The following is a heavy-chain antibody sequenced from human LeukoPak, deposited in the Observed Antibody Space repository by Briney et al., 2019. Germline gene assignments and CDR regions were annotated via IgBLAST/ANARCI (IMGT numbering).Heavy chain of an antibody. Sequence: PGGSLRLSCAASRFTVSSNYMSWVRQAPGKGLEWVSIISSGGSTYYADSVKGRFTISRDNSKNTLYLQMNSLRAEDTAVYFCARAVAGRYAFDIWGQGTMVTVSS. CDR2: ISSGGST. D-gene: IGHD6-19*01. CDR1: RFTVSSNY. V-gene: IGHV3-53*01. J-gene: IGHJ3*02. CDR3: ARAVAGRYAFDI.